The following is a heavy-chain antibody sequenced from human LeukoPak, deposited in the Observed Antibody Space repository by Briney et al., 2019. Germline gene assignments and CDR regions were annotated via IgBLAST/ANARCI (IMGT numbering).Heavy chain of an antibody. Sequence: SETLSLTCTVSGGSISSSSYYWGWIRQPPGKGLEWIGSIYYSGSTYYNPSLKSRVTISVDTPKNQFSLKLSSVTAADTAVYYCGESFSHAFDIWGQGTMVTVSS. CDR1: GGSISSSSYY. CDR3: GESFSHAFDI. J-gene: IGHJ3*02. CDR2: IYYSGST. V-gene: IGHV4-39*07.